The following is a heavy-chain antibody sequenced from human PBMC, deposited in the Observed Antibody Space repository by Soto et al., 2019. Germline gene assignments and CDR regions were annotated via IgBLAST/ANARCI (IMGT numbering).Heavy chain of an antibody. CDR3: ARRETFYDSATYSFDY. CDR2: IYHTGST. J-gene: IGHJ4*02. D-gene: IGHD3-22*01. CDR1: SGSIRIDGYY. V-gene: IGHV4-39*01. Sequence: PSETLSLTCTVSSGSIRIDGYYWGWIRQPPGKGMEWIGAIYHTGSTYYNPSFKSRVTISVDTSNSQFSLRLTSVTAADTVVYYCARRETFYDSATYSFDYWGQGALVTVSS.